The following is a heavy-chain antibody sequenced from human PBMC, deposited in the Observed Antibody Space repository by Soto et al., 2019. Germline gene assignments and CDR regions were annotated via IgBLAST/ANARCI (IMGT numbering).Heavy chain of an antibody. D-gene: IGHD6-19*01. CDR1: GYTFTDYS. CDR3: ARGVSGWSPFDV. V-gene: IGHV1-2*04. Sequence: QVQLVQSGAELKKPGASVKVSCKASGYTFTDYSVHWLRQAPGQGLEWMGWINPKSGVTHYAQKFQGWVTLPRDTSVSTAYMELNRLKSDDTAGFFCARGVSGWSPFDVWGQGTLVTVS. CDR2: INPKSGVT. J-gene: IGHJ4*02.